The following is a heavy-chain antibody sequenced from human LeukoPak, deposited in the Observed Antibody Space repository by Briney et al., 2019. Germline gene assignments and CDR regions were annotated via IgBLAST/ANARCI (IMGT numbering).Heavy chain of an antibody. Sequence: SETLSLTCTVSGYSISSGYYWGWIRQPPGKGLEWIGSIYHSGSTYYNPSLKSRVTISVDTSKNQFSLKLSSVTAADTAVYYCARDYDFWRSRYMDVWGKGTTVTVSS. CDR2: IYHSGST. D-gene: IGHD3-3*01. CDR3: ARDYDFWRSRYMDV. V-gene: IGHV4-38-2*02. J-gene: IGHJ6*03. CDR1: GYSISSGYY.